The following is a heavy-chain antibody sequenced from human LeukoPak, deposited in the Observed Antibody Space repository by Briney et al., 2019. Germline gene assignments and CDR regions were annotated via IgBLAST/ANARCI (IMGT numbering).Heavy chain of an antibody. J-gene: IGHJ4*02. CDR2: IYHSGST. CDR1: GYSISSGYY. D-gene: IGHD1-1*01. Sequence: SETLSLTCAVSGYSISSGYYWGWIRQPPGKGLEWIGSIYHSGSTYYNPSLKSRVTISVDTSKNQSSLKLSSVTAADTAVYYCARDTGTTGGDYWGQGTLVTVSS. V-gene: IGHV4-38-2*02. CDR3: ARDTGTTGGDY.